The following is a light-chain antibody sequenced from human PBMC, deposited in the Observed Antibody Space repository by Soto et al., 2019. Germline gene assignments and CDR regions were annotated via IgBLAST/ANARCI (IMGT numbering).Light chain of an antibody. CDR1: QGLSTS. Sequence: DVQMTQSPSSLSASVGDSVSITCRASQGLSTSLAWFQQKPGKPPRFLIYDASRLQTGVPSRFSGNGSGTHFTLTITNLQPEDFTTYYCHHYTYYPFTFGGGTRV. J-gene: IGKJ4*01. CDR2: DAS. V-gene: IGKV1-16*01. CDR3: HHYTYYPFT.